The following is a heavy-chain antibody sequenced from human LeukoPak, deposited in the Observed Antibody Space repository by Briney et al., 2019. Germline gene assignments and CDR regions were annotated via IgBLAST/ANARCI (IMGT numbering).Heavy chain of an antibody. V-gene: IGHV3-30*02. CDR2: IRYDGSNK. CDR3: AKDPPMYSWSYFDY. J-gene: IGHJ4*02. CDR1: GFTFSSYG. Sequence: GGSLRLSCAASGFTFSSYGMHWVRQAPGKGLEWVAFIRYDGSNKYYADSVKGRFTISRDNSKNTLYLQMNSLRAEDTAVYYCAKDPPMYSWSYFDYWGQGTLVTVSS. D-gene: IGHD1-26*01.